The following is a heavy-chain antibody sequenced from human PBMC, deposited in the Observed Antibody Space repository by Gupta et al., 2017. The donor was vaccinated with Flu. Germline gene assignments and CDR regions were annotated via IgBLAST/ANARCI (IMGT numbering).Heavy chain of an antibody. V-gene: IGHV3-23*01. Sequence: EVQLLESGGGLVQPGGSLRLSCAASGFTFSSYAMSWVRQAPGKGLEWVSAISGSGGSTYYADSVKGRFTISRDNSKNTLYLQMNSLRAEDTAVYYCAKDKEAADFWSGYRTNYFDYWGQGTLVTVSS. CDR1: GFTFSSYA. D-gene: IGHD3-3*01. CDR2: ISGSGGST. J-gene: IGHJ4*02. CDR3: AKDKEAADFWSGYRTNYFDY.